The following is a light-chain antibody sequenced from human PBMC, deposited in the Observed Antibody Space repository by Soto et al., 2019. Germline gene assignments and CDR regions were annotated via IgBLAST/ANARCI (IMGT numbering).Light chain of an antibody. CDR1: SSDVGGYNY. CDR2: DVS. J-gene: IGLJ1*01. Sequence: QSALTQPRSVSGSPGQSVTISCTGTSSDVGGYNYVSWYQQHPGKAPKLMIYDVSKRPSGVPDRFSGSKSGNTDSLTISGFQADDEVDYYCYSYAGSYTLGVFGSGTKLTVL. CDR3: YSYAGSYTLGV. V-gene: IGLV2-11*01.